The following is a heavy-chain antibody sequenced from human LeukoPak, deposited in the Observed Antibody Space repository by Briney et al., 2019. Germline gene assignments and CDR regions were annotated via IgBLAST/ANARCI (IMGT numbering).Heavy chain of an antibody. CDR2: INPHSGDT. CDR1: GYSFVGYY. V-gene: IGHV1-2*02. Sequence: ASVKVSCKASGYSFVGYYIQWIRQAPGQGPEWMGWINPHSGDTNYAQKFQGRVTMTRDTSLSAAYMELSRLRYDDTAVYYCARAGKYYGSGSGMDVWGQGTTVTVSS. CDR3: ARAGKYYGSGSGMDV. D-gene: IGHD3-10*01. J-gene: IGHJ6*02.